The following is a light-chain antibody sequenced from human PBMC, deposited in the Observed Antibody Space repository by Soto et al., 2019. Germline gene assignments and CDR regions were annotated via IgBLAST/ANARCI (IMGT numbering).Light chain of an antibody. CDR2: EVS. V-gene: IGLV2-14*01. J-gene: IGLJ3*02. Sequence: QSALTQPASVSGSPGQSITISCTGTSSDVGGYNYVSWYQQHPGKAPKLMIYEVSNRPSEVSNRFFGSKSGNTASLTISGLQTEDEADYYCSSFTSINTWVFGGGTKVTVL. CDR1: SSDVGGYNY. CDR3: SSFTSINTWV.